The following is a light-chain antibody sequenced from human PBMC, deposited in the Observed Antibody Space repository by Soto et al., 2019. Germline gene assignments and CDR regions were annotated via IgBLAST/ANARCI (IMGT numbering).Light chain of an antibody. CDR1: QSISSY. J-gene: IGKJ2*01. CDR3: QQSYSTPMST. CDR2: AAS. Sequence: DIQMTQSPSSLSASVGDRVTITCRASQSISSYLNWYQQKPGKAPKLLIYAASSLQSGVPSRFSGSGSGTDVTLTISSLQPEDFATYYCQQSYSTPMSTFGQGTKLEI. V-gene: IGKV1-39*01.